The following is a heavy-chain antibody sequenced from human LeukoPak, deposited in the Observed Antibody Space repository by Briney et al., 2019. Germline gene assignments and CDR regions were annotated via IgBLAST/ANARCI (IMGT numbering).Heavy chain of an antibody. CDR1: GDSVSSNSAA. J-gene: IGHJ4*02. V-gene: IGHV6-1*01. D-gene: IGHD3-10*01. CDR2: TYYRSKWYN. Sequence: SQTLSLTCVISGDSVSSNSAAWNWIRQSPSRGLEWLGRTYYRSKWYNDYAVSVKSRIIINPDISKNQFFLHLNSVTPEDTAVYYCVRDIGFDFDCWGQGTLVTVS. CDR3: VRDIGFDFDC.